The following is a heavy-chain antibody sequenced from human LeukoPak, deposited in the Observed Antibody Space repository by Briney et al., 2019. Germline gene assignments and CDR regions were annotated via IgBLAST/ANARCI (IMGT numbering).Heavy chain of an antibody. V-gene: IGHV1-8*01. CDR2: MNPNSGNT. CDR3: ARETTGGHCSL. D-gene: IGHD2-21*02. Sequence: GASVKVSCKSSGYTFTSYDINWVRQATGQGLEWMGWMNPNSGNTGYAQRFQGRVNMTRNTSISTAYMELSSLRSEDTAVYYCARETTGGHCSLWGQGTLVTVSS. J-gene: IGHJ4*02. CDR1: GYTFTSYD.